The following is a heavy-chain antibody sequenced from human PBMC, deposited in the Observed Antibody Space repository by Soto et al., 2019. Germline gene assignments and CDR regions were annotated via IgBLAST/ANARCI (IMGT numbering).Heavy chain of an antibody. CDR3: ARGAMIVVGHILSEYFQH. CDR2: IYYSGST. Sequence: SETLSLTCTVSGGSISSGGYYWSWIRQHPGKGLEWIGYIYYSGSTYYNPSLKSRVTISVDTSKNQFSLKLSSVTAADTAVYYCARGAMIVVGHILSEYFQHWGQGTLVTVSS. V-gene: IGHV4-31*03. D-gene: IGHD3-22*01. J-gene: IGHJ1*01. CDR1: GGSISSGGYY.